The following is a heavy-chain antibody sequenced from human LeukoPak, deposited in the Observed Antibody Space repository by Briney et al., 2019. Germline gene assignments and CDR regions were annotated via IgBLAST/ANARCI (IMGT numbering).Heavy chain of an antibody. J-gene: IGHJ4*02. D-gene: IGHD2-15*01. CDR2: TRNKANSYTT. V-gene: IGHV3-72*01. CDR1: GFTFSNAW. CDR3: ARDPHRGGTYGNIDY. Sequence: GGSLRLSCAASGFTFSNAWMSWVRQAPGKGLEWVGRTRNKANSYTTEYAASVKGRFTISRDNSKNTLYLQMNSLRAEDTAMYYCARDPHRGGTYGNIDYWGQGTLVTVSS.